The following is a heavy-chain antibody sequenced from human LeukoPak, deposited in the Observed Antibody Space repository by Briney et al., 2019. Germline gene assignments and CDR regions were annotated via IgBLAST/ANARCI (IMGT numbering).Heavy chain of an antibody. J-gene: IGHJ6*03. CDR1: GFTFNNYN. Sequence: SPGGSLRLSCAASGFTFNNYNMNWVRQAPGKGLEWVSSISTSSIYIYYGDSVKGRFTISRDNAKNSLYLQMNSLRAEDTAVYYCAREQSGYDVKKYYYYMDVWGKGTTVTVSS. V-gene: IGHV3-21*01. CDR3: AREQSGYDVKKYYYYMDV. D-gene: IGHD5-12*01. CDR2: ISTSSIYI.